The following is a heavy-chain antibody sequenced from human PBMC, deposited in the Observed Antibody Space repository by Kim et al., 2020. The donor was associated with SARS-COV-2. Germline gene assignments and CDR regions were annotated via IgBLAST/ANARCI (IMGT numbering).Heavy chain of an antibody. J-gene: IGHJ6*02. CDR2: ISSSSSTI. D-gene: IGHD3-22*01. V-gene: IGHV3-48*02. CDR1: GFTFSSYS. Sequence: GGSLRLSCAASGFTFSSYSMNWVRQAPGKGLEWVSYISSSSSTIYYADSVKGRFTISRDNAKNSLYLQMNSLRDEDTAVYYCARDGDYDSSGYYYNYYYYYGMDVWGQGTTVTVSS. CDR3: ARDGDYDSSGYYYNYYYYYGMDV.